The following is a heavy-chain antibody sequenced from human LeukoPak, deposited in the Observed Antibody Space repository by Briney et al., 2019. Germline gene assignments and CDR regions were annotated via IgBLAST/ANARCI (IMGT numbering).Heavy chain of an antibody. J-gene: IGHJ4*02. CDR1: GGSMSSTSYF. CDR3: ARDSNSVPSSTSCSYFDS. Sequence: SETLALTCTVSGGSMSSTSYFWGWIRQPPGKGLEWIGSINYNKNIYYNPSLNSRVTISLDRSKNQFSLRLTSVTAADTAVYYCARDSNSVPSSTSCSYFDSWGQGTLVTVSS. V-gene: IGHV4-39*07. CDR2: INYNKNI. D-gene: IGHD2-2*01.